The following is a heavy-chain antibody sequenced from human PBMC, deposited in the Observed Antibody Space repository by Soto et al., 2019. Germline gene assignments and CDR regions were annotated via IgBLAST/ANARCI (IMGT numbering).Heavy chain of an antibody. CDR2: IYYSGST. CDR1: GGSISSGGYY. Sequence: QVKLQESGPGLVKHSQTLSLTCTVSGGSISSGGYYWSWIRQHPGKGLEWIGYIYYSGSTYYNPSLKSRVTISVDMSKNQFSLKLSSVTAADTAVYYCARVKKYWDSSGNWFDPWGQGTLVTVSS. CDR3: ARVKKYWDSSGNWFDP. J-gene: IGHJ5*01. D-gene: IGHD3-22*01. V-gene: IGHV4-31*03.